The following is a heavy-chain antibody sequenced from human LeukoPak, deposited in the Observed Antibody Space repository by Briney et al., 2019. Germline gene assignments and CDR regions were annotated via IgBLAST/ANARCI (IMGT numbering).Heavy chain of an antibody. CDR1: GGSFSGYY. D-gene: IGHD5-12*01. J-gene: IGHJ4*02. CDR3: ARGLDIRGFDY. V-gene: IGHV4-34*01. CDR2: INHSGST. Sequence: PSETLSLTCAVYGGSFSGYYWSWIRQPPGKGLEWIGEINHSGSTNYNPSLKSRVTISVDTSKNQFSLKLSSATAADTAVYYRARGLDIRGFDYWGQGTLVTVSS.